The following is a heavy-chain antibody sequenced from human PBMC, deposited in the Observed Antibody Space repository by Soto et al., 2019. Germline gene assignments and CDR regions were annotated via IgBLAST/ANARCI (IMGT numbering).Heavy chain of an antibody. CDR1: GFTFSSYA. Sequence: PGGSLRLSCAASGFTFSSYAMHWVRQAPGRGLEWVAVIAYDGSHKYYADSVKGRFTISRDNSKNTLYLQMNNLRAEDSAVYFCARDYSYQRAMDVWGQGTTVTVSS. CDR3: ARDYSYQRAMDV. J-gene: IGHJ6*02. D-gene: IGHD2-15*01. V-gene: IGHV3-30-3*01. CDR2: IAYDGSHK.